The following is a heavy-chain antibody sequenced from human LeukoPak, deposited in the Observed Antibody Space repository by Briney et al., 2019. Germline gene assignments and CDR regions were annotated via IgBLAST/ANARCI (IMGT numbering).Heavy chain of an antibody. V-gene: IGHV3-23*01. CDR2: ISGNGEST. CDR1: GFTFSSYA. CDR3: ARDEYKADAY. D-gene: IGHD2/OR15-2a*01. J-gene: IGHJ4*02. Sequence: PGGSLRLSCRASGFTFSSYAMEWVRQAPGKGLEWISVISGNGESTHYADSVKGRFTISRDNSRNTVYLQMNSLRAEDAAIYYCARDEYKADAYWGQGTLVTVSS.